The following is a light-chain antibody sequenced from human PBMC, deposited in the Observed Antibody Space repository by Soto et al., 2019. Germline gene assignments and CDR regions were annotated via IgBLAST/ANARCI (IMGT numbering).Light chain of an antibody. J-gene: IGKJ3*01. Sequence: AIQLTQSPSSLSASVGDRVTITCRASQGISSALAWYQQKPGQAPKLLIYDASSLESGVPSRFSGSGSGTDFTLTISSLQPEDFATHYCQQFNSYPRTFGPGTKGDIK. V-gene: IGKV1-13*02. CDR1: QGISSA. CDR3: QQFNSYPRT. CDR2: DAS.